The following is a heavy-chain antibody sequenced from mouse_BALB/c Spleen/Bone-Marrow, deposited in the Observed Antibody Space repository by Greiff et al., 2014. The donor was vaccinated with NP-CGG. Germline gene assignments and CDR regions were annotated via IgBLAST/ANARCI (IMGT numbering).Heavy chain of an antibody. J-gene: IGHJ2*01. D-gene: IGHD2-14*01. CDR3: TRREAYYRYDGDFDY. Sequence: VQLVESGAEQVRPGASVTLSCKASGYTFTDYEMHWVKQTPVHGLEWIGAIDPETTGTACNQEFKGKATLIADKSSSTAYMELRSLTSEDSAVYYCTRREAYYRYDGDFDYWGQGTTLTVSS. CDR2: IDPETTGT. V-gene: IGHV1-15*01. CDR1: GYTFTDYE.